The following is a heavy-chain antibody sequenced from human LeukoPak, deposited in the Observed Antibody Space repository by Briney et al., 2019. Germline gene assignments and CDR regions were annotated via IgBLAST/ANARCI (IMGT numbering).Heavy chain of an antibody. CDR2: MHSTGST. D-gene: IGHD6-19*01. CDR3: ARHSIAVADNFDY. Sequence: PSETLSLTCTVSGASISGYYWSWIRQPPGKGLEWIGYMHSTGSTNQNPSLKSRVTMSVDASKNQFSLKLTSVTAADTAVYYCARHSIAVADNFDYWGQGTLVTASS. J-gene: IGHJ4*02. CDR1: GASISGYY. V-gene: IGHV4-59*01.